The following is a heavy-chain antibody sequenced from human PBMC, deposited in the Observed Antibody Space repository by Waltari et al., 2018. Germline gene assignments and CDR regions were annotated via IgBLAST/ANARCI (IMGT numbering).Heavy chain of an antibody. CDR3: ARLRVVVPAASNWFDP. Sequence: VQLVQSGAEVKEPGESLKIPCTGSGYSFTSYGIGRVRQRPGNGLEWMGIIYPGDSDTRYSPSFQGQVTISADKSISTAYLQWSSLKASDTAMYYCARLRVVVPAASNWFDPWGQGTLVTVSS. J-gene: IGHJ5*02. D-gene: IGHD2-2*01. CDR2: IYPGDSDT. CDR1: GYSFTSYG. V-gene: IGHV5-51*01.